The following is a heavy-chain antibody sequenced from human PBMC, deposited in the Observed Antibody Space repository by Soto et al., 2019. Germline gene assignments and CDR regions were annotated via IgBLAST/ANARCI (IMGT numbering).Heavy chain of an antibody. Sequence: SETLSLTCVVSGYSISSGCYWAWVRQPPGKELEWIGSIYHSGKTYYKPSLRSRVTVSVDTSKNQFSMKLISVTAADTAVYYCARDKRVTMIGGWFDPWGQGTLVTVSS. CDR3: ARDKRVTMIGGWFDP. D-gene: IGHD3-22*01. V-gene: IGHV4-38-2*02. CDR1: GYSISSGCY. CDR2: IYHSGKT. J-gene: IGHJ5*02.